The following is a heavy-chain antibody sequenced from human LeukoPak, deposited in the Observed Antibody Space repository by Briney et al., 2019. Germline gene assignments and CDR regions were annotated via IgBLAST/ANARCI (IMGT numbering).Heavy chain of an antibody. CDR1: GFTFSIYA. J-gene: IGHJ4*02. D-gene: IGHD6-13*01. CDR2: ISNDGTNK. Sequence: QPGRSLRLSCAASGFTFSIYAIHWVRQAPGKGLEWEALISNDGTNKYYADSVKGRFTISRDDSKTTLYLQMKRLRAEETDVYYCERETYSRRGRMGEYYFEYWGQGTMVTVSS. V-gene: IGHV3-30-3*01. CDR3: ERETYSRRGRMGEYYFEY.